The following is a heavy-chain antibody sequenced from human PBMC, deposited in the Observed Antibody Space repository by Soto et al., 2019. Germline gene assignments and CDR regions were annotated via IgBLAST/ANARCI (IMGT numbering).Heavy chain of an antibody. J-gene: IGHJ6*02. CDR1: GFTFNTYG. CDR3: ARPLVAPVAGPYYYGMDV. D-gene: IGHD6-19*01. V-gene: IGHV3-33*01. CDR2: IWYDGNTK. Sequence: GGSLRLSCAASGFTFNTYGFNWVRQAPGKGLEWVAVIWYDGNTKYYADSVKGRFTISRDNLKKTLYLQMNSLTAEDTAVYYCARPLVAPVAGPYYYGMDVWGQGTTVTVSS.